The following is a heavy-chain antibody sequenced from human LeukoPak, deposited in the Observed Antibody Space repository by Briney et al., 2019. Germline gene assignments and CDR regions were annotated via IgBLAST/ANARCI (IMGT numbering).Heavy chain of an antibody. CDR3: AREDAQEGTNAFDI. J-gene: IGHJ3*02. CDR1: GYSISTGYY. Sequence: SETLSLTCTVSGYSISTGYYWDWIRQPPGKGLEWIGYIYYSGSTYYNPSLKSRATISVDTSKNQFSLKLSSVTAADTAVYYCAREDAQEGTNAFDIWGQGTMVTVSS. D-gene: IGHD2-2*01. V-gene: IGHV4-38-2*02. CDR2: IYYSGST.